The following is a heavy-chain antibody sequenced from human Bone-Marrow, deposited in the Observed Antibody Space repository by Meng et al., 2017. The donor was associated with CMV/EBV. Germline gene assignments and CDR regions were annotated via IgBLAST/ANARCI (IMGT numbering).Heavy chain of an antibody. CDR2: MWSDGIKT. V-gene: IGHV3-33*01. CDR1: GFIFSSSS. CDR3: ARRWQSRSYFDY. D-gene: IGHD2-15*01. Sequence: GGSLRLSCAASGFIFSSSSIHWVRQAPGKGLEWVALMWSDGIKTNYVDSVKGRFIISRDNSNNMLYLQMNSLRTEDTAVYYCARRWQSRSYFDYWGQGALVTVSS. J-gene: IGHJ4*02.